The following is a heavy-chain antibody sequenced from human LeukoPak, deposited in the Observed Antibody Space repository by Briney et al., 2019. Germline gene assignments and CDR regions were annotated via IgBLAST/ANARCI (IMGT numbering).Heavy chain of an antibody. CDR2: INPNSGDT. D-gene: IGHD2-2*01. CDR3: ASSSCSSTSCYLIDAFDT. J-gene: IGHJ3*02. Sequence: ASVKVSCKASGYTFTGYYIHWVRQAPGQGLEWMGWINPNSGDTNYAQKFQGRVTMTRDTSISTAYMELSRLTSDDTAVYYCASSSCSSTSCYLIDAFDTWGQGTMVTVSS. V-gene: IGHV1-2*02. CDR1: GYTFTGYY.